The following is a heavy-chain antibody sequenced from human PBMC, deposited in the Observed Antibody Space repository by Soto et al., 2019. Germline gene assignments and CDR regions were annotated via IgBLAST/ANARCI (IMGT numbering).Heavy chain of an antibody. V-gene: IGHV4-59*08. J-gene: IGHJ4*02. CDR1: GGSISSYY. CDR2: IYYSGST. D-gene: IGHD2-2*01. Sequence: TSETLSLTCTVSGGSISSYYWSWIRQPPGKGLEWIGYIYYSGSTNYNPSLKSRVTISVDTSKNQFSLKLSSVTAADTAVYYCARHAYFVVVPAADYFDYWGQGTLVTVSS. CDR3: ARHAYFVVVPAADYFDY.